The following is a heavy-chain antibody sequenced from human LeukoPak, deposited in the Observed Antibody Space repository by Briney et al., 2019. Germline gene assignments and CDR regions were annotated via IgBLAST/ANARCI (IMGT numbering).Heavy chain of an antibody. CDR1: GFTFSSYS. D-gene: IGHD2-8*01. Sequence: GGSLRLSCAASGFTFSSYSMNWVRRAPGKGLEWVSSISSSSSYIYYADSVKGRFTISRDNAKNSLYLQMNSLRAEDTAVYYCASLSMVYALFDYWGQGTLVTVSS. CDR3: ASLSMVYALFDY. CDR2: ISSSSSYI. J-gene: IGHJ4*02. V-gene: IGHV3-21*01.